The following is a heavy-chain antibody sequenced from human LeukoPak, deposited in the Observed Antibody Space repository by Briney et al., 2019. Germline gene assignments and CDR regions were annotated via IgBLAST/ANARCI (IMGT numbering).Heavy chain of an antibody. Sequence: GRSLRLSCAASGFTFSSYAMHWVRQAPGKGLEWVAVIWYDGSNKYYADFVKGRFTISRDNSKNTLYLQMNSLTDEDTAVYYCASPPSSGWPGGWGQGTLVTVSS. CDR2: IWYDGSNK. V-gene: IGHV3-33*08. CDR3: ASPPSSGWPGG. CDR1: GFTFSSYA. D-gene: IGHD6-19*01. J-gene: IGHJ4*02.